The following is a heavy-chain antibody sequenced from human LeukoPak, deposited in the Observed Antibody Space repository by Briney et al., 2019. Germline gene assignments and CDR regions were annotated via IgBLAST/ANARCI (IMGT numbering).Heavy chain of an antibody. D-gene: IGHD5-12*01. Sequence: SETLSLTCAVSGGSISSSNWWSWVSQPPGKGLEWGGELYHSGSTNYNPSLKSRVTISVDTSKNQFSLKLSSVTAADTAVYYCARTRGYSGSDSNHFDYWAREPWSPSPQ. CDR1: GGSISSSNW. J-gene: IGHJ4*02. CDR2: LYHSGST. V-gene: IGHV4-4*02. CDR3: ARTRGYSGSDSNHFDY.